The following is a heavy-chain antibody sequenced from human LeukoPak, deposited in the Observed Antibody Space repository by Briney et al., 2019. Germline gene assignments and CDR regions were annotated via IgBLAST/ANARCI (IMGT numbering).Heavy chain of an antibody. J-gene: IGHJ3*01. CDR3: AKNDLANYDSSGYYYGAFDV. CDR1: GFASCSYA. D-gene: IGHD3-22*01. Sequence: PRRSPCLSRAASGFASCSYATHWVGQAPGKGLEWVAVISYDGSNKYYADPVKGRFTISRDNSKNTLYLQRHSLRAEDTAVYYCAKNDLANYDSSGYYYGAFDVWGQGTMVTVSS. CDR2: ISYDGSNK. V-gene: IGHV3-30*18.